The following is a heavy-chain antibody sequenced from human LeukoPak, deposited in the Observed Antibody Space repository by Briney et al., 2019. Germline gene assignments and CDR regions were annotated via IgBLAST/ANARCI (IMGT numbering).Heavy chain of an antibody. CDR3: AGKDGMATMNY. CDR2: ISGSSTSI. J-gene: IGHJ4*02. CDR1: GFTFSTYS. Sequence: GGSLRLSCAASGFTFSTYSMNWVRQAPGKGLEWVSYISGSSTSIYYADSVKGRFTISRDNAKNSLYLQMNSLRAEDTAVYYCAGKDGMATMNYWGQGTLVTVSS. D-gene: IGHD5-24*01. V-gene: IGHV3-48*01.